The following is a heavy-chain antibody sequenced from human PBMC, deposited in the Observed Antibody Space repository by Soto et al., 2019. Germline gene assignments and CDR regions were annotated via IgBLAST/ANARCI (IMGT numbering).Heavy chain of an antibody. CDR3: ARRARPDFYYMDV. CDR2: ISSNGVGT. V-gene: IGHV3-64*01. Sequence: EVQLAESGGGLAQPGGSLRLSCAASGFTLSGYAMDWVRQAPGRGLEYVSGISSNGVGTYYANSVQGRFTISRDNSKNKVYLQMGSLRPEDLAVYDCARRARPDFYYMDVWGKGTTVTVSS. CDR1: GFTLSGYA. D-gene: IGHD6-6*01. J-gene: IGHJ6*03.